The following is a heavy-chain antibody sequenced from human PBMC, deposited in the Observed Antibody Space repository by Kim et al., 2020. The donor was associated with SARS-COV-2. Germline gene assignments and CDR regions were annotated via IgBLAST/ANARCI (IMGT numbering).Heavy chain of an antibody. CDR2: IYSSGNT. Sequence: SETLSLTCTVSGDSMETFYWSWVRQPPGKELEWIGYIYSSGNTDYNPSLRSRVTISVDTSKNNFSLRLRAVTAADTAIYYCARVAFWSLTLDIWGQGTMV. CDR3: ARVAFWSLTLDI. J-gene: IGHJ3*02. D-gene: IGHD3-3*01. V-gene: IGHV4-59*01. CDR1: GDSMETFY.